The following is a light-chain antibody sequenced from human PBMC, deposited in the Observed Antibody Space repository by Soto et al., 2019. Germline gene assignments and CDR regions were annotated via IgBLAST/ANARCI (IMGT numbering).Light chain of an antibody. CDR2: AAS. CDR3: QQSYSTPIT. CDR1: QSISSY. J-gene: IGKJ5*01. Sequence: DLQMTQSPSSLSASVGDRVTITCRASQSISSYLNWYQQKPGKAPKLLIYAASSLQSGVPSRFSGNGSGTDFTLTISSLQPEDFATYYCQQSYSTPITFGQGTRLEIK. V-gene: IGKV1-39*01.